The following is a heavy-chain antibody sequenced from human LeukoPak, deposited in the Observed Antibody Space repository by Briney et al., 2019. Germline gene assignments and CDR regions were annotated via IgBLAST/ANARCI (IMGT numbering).Heavy chain of an antibody. CDR2: ITGSDGTS. D-gene: IGHD3-9*01. V-gene: IGHV3-23*01. CDR3: AKWGDYDILTGYYVPDY. Sequence: GGSLRLSCVASGFTFTNYAMSWVRQAPGKGLEWVSAITGSDGTSHYADSVEGRFTISRDNSKHTVYLQVNSLRAEDTAVYYCAKWGDYDILTGYYVPDYWGQGTLVTVSS. CDR1: GFTFTNYA. J-gene: IGHJ4*02.